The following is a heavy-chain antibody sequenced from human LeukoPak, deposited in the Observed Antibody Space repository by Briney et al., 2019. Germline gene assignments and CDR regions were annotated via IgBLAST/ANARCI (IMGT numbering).Heavy chain of an antibody. CDR2: ISYDGSNK. V-gene: IGHV3-30*03. D-gene: IGHD2-15*01. Sequence: GRSLRLSCAASGFTFSSYGMHWVRQAPGKGLEWVAVISYDGSNKYYADSVKGRFTISRDNSKNTLDLQMNSLRAEDTAVYYCAINPPAGCSGGSCPLDYWGQGTLVTVSS. J-gene: IGHJ4*02. CDR1: GFTFSSYG. CDR3: AINPPAGCSGGSCPLDY.